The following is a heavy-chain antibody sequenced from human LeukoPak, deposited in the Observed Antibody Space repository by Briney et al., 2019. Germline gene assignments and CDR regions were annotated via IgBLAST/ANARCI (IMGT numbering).Heavy chain of an antibody. D-gene: IGHD3-22*01. Sequence: SVKVSCKASGGTFSSYAISWVRQAPGQGLEWMGGIIPIFGTANYAQKFQGRVTMTRDTSTSTVYMELSSLRSEDTAVYYCARGSVVVVIPDDYWGQGTLVTVSS. V-gene: IGHV1-69*05. CDR2: IIPIFGTA. J-gene: IGHJ4*02. CDR1: GGTFSSYA. CDR3: ARGSVVVVIPDDY.